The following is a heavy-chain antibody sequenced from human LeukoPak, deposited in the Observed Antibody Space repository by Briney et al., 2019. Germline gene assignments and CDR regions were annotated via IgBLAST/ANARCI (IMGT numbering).Heavy chain of an antibody. CDR3: ARGERAEFDY. Sequence: PGGSLRLSCAASGFTISSKYMTWVRQTPGKGLEWVSVIYSGGYTSYTDSVKGRFTISRDNSKNTLYLQMNSLRAEDTAVYYCARGERAEFDYWAREPWSPFPQ. CDR2: IYSGGYT. CDR1: GFTISSKY. J-gene: IGHJ4*02. V-gene: IGHV3-66*01.